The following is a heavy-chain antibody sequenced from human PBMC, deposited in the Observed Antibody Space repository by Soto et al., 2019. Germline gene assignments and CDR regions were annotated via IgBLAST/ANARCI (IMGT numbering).Heavy chain of an antibody. V-gene: IGHV3-23*01. Sequence: EVQLLESGGGLVQPGGSLRLSCAASGFTFSSYAMSWVRQAPGKGLEWVSAISGSGGSTYYADSVKGRFTISRDNSKNKLYPQRNSLRAEDTAVYYCAKLRGRAVNDAPGGELYWYFDLWGRGTLVTVCS. J-gene: IGHJ2*01. D-gene: IGHD6-19*01. CDR1: GFTFSSYA. CDR3: AKLRGRAVNDAPGGELYWYFDL. CDR2: ISGSGGST.